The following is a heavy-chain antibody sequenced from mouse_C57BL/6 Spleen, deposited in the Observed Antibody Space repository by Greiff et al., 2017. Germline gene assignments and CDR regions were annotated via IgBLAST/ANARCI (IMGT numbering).Heavy chain of an antibody. CDR2: INPNNGGT. CDR1: GYTFTDYN. Sequence: VQLQQSGPELVKPGASVKMSCKASGYTFTDYNMHWVKQSHGKSLEWIGYINPNNGGTSYNQKFKGKATLTVNKSSSTAYMELRSLTSADSAVYYCARGDYYGRGFAYWGQGTLVTVSA. D-gene: IGHD1-1*01. V-gene: IGHV1-22*01. CDR3: ARGDYYGRGFAY. J-gene: IGHJ3*01.